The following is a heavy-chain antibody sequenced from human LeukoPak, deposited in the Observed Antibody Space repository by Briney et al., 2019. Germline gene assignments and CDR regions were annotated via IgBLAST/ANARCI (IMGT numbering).Heavy chain of an antibody. J-gene: IGHJ4*02. CDR3: ARGSQLWSSTFFDY. D-gene: IGHD5-18*01. V-gene: IGHV3-30*14. Sequence: GGSLRLSCAASGFTFSSYAMHWVRQAPGKGLEWVAVISYDGSNKYYADSVKGRFTISRDNSKNTLYLQMNSLRAEDTAVYYCARGSQLWSSTFFDYWGQGTLVTVSS. CDR1: GFTFSSYA. CDR2: ISYDGSNK.